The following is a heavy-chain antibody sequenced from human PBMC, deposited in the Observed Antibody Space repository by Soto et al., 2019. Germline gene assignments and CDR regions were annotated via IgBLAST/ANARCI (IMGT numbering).Heavy chain of an antibody. CDR1: GGSFSKYA. V-gene: IGHV1-69*01. CDR3: ARDGASDGSLRILGWFAP. J-gene: IGHJ5*02. CDR2: IIPIFGTA. Sequence: SVQVSGKASGGSFSKYAISWVRQAPGQGLEWMGGIIPIFGTANYAQQFQGRVTITADESTSTAYMELSSLRSEDTAVYYCARDGASDGSLRILGWFAPRGQRTPVTVPS. D-gene: IGHD5-18*01.